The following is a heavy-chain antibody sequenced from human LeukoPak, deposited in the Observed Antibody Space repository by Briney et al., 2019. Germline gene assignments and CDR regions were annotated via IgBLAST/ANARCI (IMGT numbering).Heavy chain of an antibody. Sequence: GGSLRLSCAASVFTGCRNYMSCVPQAPGGGVEWGSVFYSSGSTYNADSVKGRYNISRDNSKNTLYLQMNRLRAEDMAVYYCARGPYLSSTMVRGVTDLDFDYWGQGTLVTVSS. CDR3: ARGPYLSSTMVRGVTDLDFDY. CDR2: FYSSGST. J-gene: IGHJ4*02. V-gene: IGHV3-53*01. CDR1: VFTGCRNY. D-gene: IGHD3-10*01.